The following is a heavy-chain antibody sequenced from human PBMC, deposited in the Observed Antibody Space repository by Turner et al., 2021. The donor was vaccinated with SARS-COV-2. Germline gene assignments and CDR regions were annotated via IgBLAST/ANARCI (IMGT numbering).Heavy chain of an antibody. V-gene: IGHV3-7*01. J-gene: IGHJ3*02. CDR1: AFTFSSYW. CDR2: IKQDGSEG. Sequence: EVQLVDSGGGLVQPGGSLRLSCSASAFTFSSYWMTWVRQAPGKGLEWVANIKQDGSEGYYVDSVKGRFTISRDNAKNSLYLQMNSLRAEDTAVYYCARVYSSSSGRNAFDIWGQGTMVTVSS. D-gene: IGHD6-6*01. CDR3: ARVYSSSSGRNAFDI.